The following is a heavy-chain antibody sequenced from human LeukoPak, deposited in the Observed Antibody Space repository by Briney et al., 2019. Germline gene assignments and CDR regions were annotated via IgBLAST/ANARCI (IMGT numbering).Heavy chain of an antibody. J-gene: IGHJ2*01. V-gene: IGHV3-23*01. CDR2: IRDSAYRT. CDR3: ARAIVYWFFDL. Sequence: GGSLRLSCAASRFTFSNYAMSWVRQAPGKGLEWVSSIRDSAYRTYYADSVKGRFTISRDNSKNTLYLQMNSLRAEDTALYYCARAIVYWFFDLWGRDTLVTVSS. D-gene: IGHD3-22*01. CDR1: RFTFSNYA.